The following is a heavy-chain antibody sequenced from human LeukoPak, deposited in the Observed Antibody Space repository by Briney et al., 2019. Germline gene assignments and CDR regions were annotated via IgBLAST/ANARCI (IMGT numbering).Heavy chain of an antibody. J-gene: IGHJ4*02. CDR3: AEESHPHRGYYFDY. D-gene: IGHD3-22*01. Sequence: GGSLRLSCVASGFTFSTYAMSWVRQAPGMGLEWVSALAEGGGFTKYADSVRGRFTISRDNSKNTVYLQVSSLTAEDTAVYYCAEESHPHRGYYFDYWGQGTLVTVSS. CDR2: LAEGGGFT. V-gene: IGHV3-23*01. CDR1: GFTFSTYA.